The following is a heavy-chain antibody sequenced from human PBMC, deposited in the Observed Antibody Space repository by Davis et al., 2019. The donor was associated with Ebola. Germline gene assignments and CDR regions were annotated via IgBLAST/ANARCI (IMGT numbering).Heavy chain of an antibody. Sequence: SETLSLTCTVSGGSVSSGSYYWSWIRQPPGKGLEWIGYIYYSGSTNYNPSLKSRVTISVDTSKNQFSLKLSSVTAADTAVYYCARGMTTVTTSWFDPWGQGTLVTVSS. V-gene: IGHV4-61*01. D-gene: IGHD4-17*01. J-gene: IGHJ5*02. CDR1: GGSVSSGSYY. CDR3: ARGMTTVTTSWFDP. CDR2: IYYSGST.